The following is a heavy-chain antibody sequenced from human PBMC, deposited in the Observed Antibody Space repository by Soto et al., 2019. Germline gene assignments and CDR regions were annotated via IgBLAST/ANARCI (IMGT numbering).Heavy chain of an antibody. J-gene: IGHJ6*02. Sequence: EASVKVSCKVSGYTLTELSMHWVRQAPGKGLEWMGGFDPEDGEAIYAQKFQGRVTMTEDTSTDTAYMELSSLRSEDTAVYYCATTNQGAYYYYGMDVWGQGTTVTVSS. CDR3: ATTNQGAYYYYGMDV. CDR2: FDPEDGEA. D-gene: IGHD3-16*01. V-gene: IGHV1-24*01. CDR1: GYTLTELS.